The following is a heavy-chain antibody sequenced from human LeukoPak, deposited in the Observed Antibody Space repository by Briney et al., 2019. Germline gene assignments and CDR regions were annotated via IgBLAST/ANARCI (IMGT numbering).Heavy chain of an antibody. V-gene: IGHV3-74*01. CDR1: QSTFYSYW. Sequence: GGSLRLSCAASQSTFYSYWMHWVRQVPGKGLAWVSRVNSDVTSTSYADSVKGRFTVSRDNTENTLYLQMDSLRVDDTAVYYCAGGGFSGFDRWGQGIVVTVSS. J-gene: IGHJ4*02. CDR2: VNSDVTST. CDR3: AGGGFSGFDR. D-gene: IGHD4-23*01.